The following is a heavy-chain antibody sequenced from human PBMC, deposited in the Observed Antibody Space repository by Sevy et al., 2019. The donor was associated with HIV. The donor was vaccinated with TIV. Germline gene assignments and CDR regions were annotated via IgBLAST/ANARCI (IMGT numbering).Heavy chain of an antibody. D-gene: IGHD3-22*01. CDR3: ASNTYHYDSNTYYPVY. CDR2: IKQDGNEK. CDR1: GFNLSPYW. Sequence: GGSLRLSCVASGFNLSPYWMTWVRQAPGKGLEWVANIKQDGNEKYYVDSVKGRLTVSRDNAKNELYLQMYSLRVEETAVYFCASNTYHYDSNTYYPVYWGQGTRVTVSS. V-gene: IGHV3-7*01. J-gene: IGHJ4*02.